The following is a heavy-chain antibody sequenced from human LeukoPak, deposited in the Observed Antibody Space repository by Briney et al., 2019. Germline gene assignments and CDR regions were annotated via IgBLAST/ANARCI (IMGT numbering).Heavy chain of an antibody. Sequence: ASVNVSCKASGYTFTTYAIHWVRQAPGQRLEWMGWINTGNGNTKYSQKFQGRVTITRDTSASTAYMALSSLRFEDTAIYYCARVYRERSYFDYWGREPWSPSPQ. V-gene: IGHV1-3*04. CDR3: ARVYRERSYFDY. J-gene: IGHJ4*02. CDR1: GYTFTTYA. D-gene: IGHD4-11*01. CDR2: INTGNGNT.